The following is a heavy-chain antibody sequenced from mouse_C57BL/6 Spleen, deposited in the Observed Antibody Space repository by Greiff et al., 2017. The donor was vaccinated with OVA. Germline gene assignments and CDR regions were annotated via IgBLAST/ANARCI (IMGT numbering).Heavy chain of an antibody. CDR1: GYTFTDYY. Sequence: EVQLQQSGPELVKPGASVKISCKASGYTFTDYYMNWVKQSHGKSLEWIGDINPNNGGTSYNQKFKGKATLTVDKSSSTAYMELRSLTSEDSAVYYCARWGRDYVLYAMDYWGQGTSVTVSS. V-gene: IGHV1-26*01. J-gene: IGHJ4*01. D-gene: IGHD2-4*01. CDR2: INPNNGGT. CDR3: ARWGRDYVLYAMDY.